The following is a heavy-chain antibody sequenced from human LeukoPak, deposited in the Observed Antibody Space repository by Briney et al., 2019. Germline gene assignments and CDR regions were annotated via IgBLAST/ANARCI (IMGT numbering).Heavy chain of an antibody. D-gene: IGHD2-15*01. Sequence: GGSLRLSCAASGFTLSNAWMNWVRQAPGKGLEWVAVISYDGSNKYYADSVKGRFTISRDNSKNTLYLQMNSLRAEDTAVYYCARDPDCSGGSCYSDFDYWGQGTLVTVSS. CDR2: ISYDGSNK. J-gene: IGHJ4*02. CDR3: ARDPDCSGGSCYSDFDY. CDR1: GFTLSNAW. V-gene: IGHV3-30*03.